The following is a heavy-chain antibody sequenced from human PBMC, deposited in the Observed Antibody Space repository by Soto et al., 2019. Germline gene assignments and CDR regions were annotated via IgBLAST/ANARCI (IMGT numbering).Heavy chain of an antibody. J-gene: IGHJ4*02. CDR3: ARGVAGSGFDL. Sequence: SHTLSLTCAISGDSVSSNTAAWNWIRSSPSRGLEGRGRTHYSSNWRQDYAVPVKSRITVNPDTSKNHLSLQLNSVTLDDTAVYYCARGVAGSGFDLWAQGTLVTVSS. V-gene: IGHV6-1*01. CDR2: THYSSNWRQ. CDR1: GDSVSSNTAA. D-gene: IGHD6-19*01.